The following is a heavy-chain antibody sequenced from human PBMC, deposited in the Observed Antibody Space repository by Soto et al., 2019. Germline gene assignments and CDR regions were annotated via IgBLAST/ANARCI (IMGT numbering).Heavy chain of an antibody. CDR2: INPSGGST. CDR3: ASHYYGSGSYFYAFDI. D-gene: IGHD3-10*01. V-gene: IGHV1-46*01. Sequence: GASVKVSCKASGYTFTSYYMHWVRQAPGQGLEWMGIINPSGGSTSYAQKFQGRVTMTRDTSTSTVYMELSSLRSEDTAVYYCASHYYGSGSYFYAFDIWGQGTMVTVSS. J-gene: IGHJ3*02. CDR1: GYTFTSYY.